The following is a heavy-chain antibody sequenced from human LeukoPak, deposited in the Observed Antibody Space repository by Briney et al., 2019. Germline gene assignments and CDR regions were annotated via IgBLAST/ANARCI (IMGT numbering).Heavy chain of an antibody. J-gene: IGHJ4*02. V-gene: IGHV4-30-4*01. CDR1: GGSISSGDYY. D-gene: IGHD3-10*01. CDR3: ASYYGSESYVLDY. CDR2: IYYSGST. Sequence: SETLSLTCTVSGGSISSGDYYWSWIRQPPGKGLEWIGYIYYSGSTYYNPSLKSRVTISVDTSKNQFSLKLSSVTAADTAVYYCASYYGSESYVLDYWGQGTLVTVSS.